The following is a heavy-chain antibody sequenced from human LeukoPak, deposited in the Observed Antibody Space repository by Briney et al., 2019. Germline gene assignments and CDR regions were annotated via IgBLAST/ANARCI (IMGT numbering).Heavy chain of an antibody. Sequence: SETLSLTCIVAYESISSSRHYSGGIRRPPGKGLEWIGSIDSGRNIHSNPSLDSRDTISVDTAQNQFSLKLGSVTAANTAVYYWARTKYYFDSNDYFFFDPWGQGILVPVSS. CDR3: ARTKYYFDSNDYFFFDP. CDR1: YESISSSRHY. V-gene: IGHV4-39*01. J-gene: IGHJ5*02. D-gene: IGHD3-22*01. CDR2: IDSGRNI.